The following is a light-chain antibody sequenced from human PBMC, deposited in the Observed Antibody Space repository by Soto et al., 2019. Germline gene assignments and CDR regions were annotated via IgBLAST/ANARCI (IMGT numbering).Light chain of an antibody. CDR1: QSVSSY. CDR3: QQRSNWPPYT. CDR2: DAS. Sequence: EIVLTQSPATLSLSPGERATLSCRASQSVSSYLAWYQQKPGQAPRLLIYDASNRATGIPARFSGSGSGTDFTLTIRSLEPDDFAVYYCQQRSNWPPYTFGQGTKQEIK. J-gene: IGKJ2*01. V-gene: IGKV3-11*01.